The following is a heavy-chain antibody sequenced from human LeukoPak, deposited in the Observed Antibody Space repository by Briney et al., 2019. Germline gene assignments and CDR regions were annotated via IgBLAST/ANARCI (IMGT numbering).Heavy chain of an antibody. V-gene: IGHV4-59*01. CDR3: ARELYGDYVDY. J-gene: IGHJ4*02. CDR2: IYYSGST. D-gene: IGHD4-17*01. Sequence: PSETLSLTCTVSGGSTSSYYWSWIRQPPGKGLEWIGYIYYSGSTNYNPSLKSRVTISVDTSKNQFSLKLSSVTAADTAVYYCARELYGDYVDYWGQGTLVTVSS. CDR1: GGSTSSYY.